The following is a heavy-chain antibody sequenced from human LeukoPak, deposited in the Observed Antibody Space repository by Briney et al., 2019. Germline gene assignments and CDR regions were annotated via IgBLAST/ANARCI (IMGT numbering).Heavy chain of an antibody. CDR1: GFTFSTYW. J-gene: IGHJ6*02. Sequence: GGSLRLSCAGSGFTFSTYWMTWVRQAPGKGLEWVANVNRDGSETYYLDSVKGRFTISKDNAKNSLYLQMNSLRAEDTALYHCARNNGMDVWGQGTTVIVSS. CDR2: VNRDGSET. CDR3: ARNNGMDV. V-gene: IGHV3-7*03.